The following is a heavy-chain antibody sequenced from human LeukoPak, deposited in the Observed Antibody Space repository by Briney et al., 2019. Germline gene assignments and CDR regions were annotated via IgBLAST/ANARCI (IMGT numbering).Heavy chain of an antibody. CDR2: ISWNSGSI. CDR1: GFTFDDYA. D-gene: IGHD3-10*01. V-gene: IGHV3-9*01. CDR3: VRGYYYGMDV. J-gene: IGHJ6*02. Sequence: GGSLRLSCAASGFTFDDYAMHWVRHAPGKGLEWVSGISWNSGSIGYADSVKGRFTISRDNAKNSLYLQMNSLRAEDTALYYCVRGYYYGMDVWGQGTTVTVSS.